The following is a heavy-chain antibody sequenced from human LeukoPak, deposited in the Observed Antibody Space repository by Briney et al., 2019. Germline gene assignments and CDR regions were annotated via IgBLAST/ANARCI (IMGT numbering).Heavy chain of an antibody. J-gene: IGHJ6*02. CDR2: SIARDNKP. CDR1: RFTFTRYA. V-gene: IGHV3-NL1*01. Sequence: GGSLRLSCAASRFTFTRYATYLVRQAPGKGLEWVSSIARDNKPHYSESVKGRFAISGDNPKCMLFLQENCLRAADGRLYYCETDLHYYVAMDVWGQGTTVTVSS. CDR3: ETDLHYYVAMDV. D-gene: IGHD3-10*02.